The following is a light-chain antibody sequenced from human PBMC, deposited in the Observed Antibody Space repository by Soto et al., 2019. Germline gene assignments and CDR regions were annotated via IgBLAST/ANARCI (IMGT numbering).Light chain of an antibody. V-gene: IGLV2-14*01. CDR1: SSDVGGYTY. CDR2: EVS. CDR3: SSYTTSRTLV. J-gene: IGLJ1*01. Sequence: QSVLTQPASVSGSPGQSITISCTGTSSDVGGYTYVSWYQQHPGKAPKLMIYEVSNWPSGVSNRFSGSKSGNAASLTISGLQAEDEADYFCSSYTTSRTLVFGSGTKVTV.